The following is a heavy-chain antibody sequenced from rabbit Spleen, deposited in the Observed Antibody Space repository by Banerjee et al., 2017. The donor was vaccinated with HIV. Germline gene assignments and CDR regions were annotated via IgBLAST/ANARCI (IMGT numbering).Heavy chain of an antibody. D-gene: IGHD4-1*01. Sequence: EESGGDLVKPGASLTLTCTASGFDFSSYGVSWVRQVPGKGLEWIGYIDPVFGITYYANWVNGRFTISSHNAQNTLFLQLNSLTAADTATYFCVREVAAKFNLWGPGTLVTVS. CDR2: IDPVFGIT. V-gene: IGHV1S47*01. J-gene: IGHJ4*01. CDR3: VREVAAKFNL. CDR1: GFDFSSYG.